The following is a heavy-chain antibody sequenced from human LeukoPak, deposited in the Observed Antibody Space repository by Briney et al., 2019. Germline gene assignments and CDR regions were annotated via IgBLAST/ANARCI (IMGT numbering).Heavy chain of an antibody. CDR2: INHSGST. V-gene: IGHV4-34*01. J-gene: IGHJ6*03. Sequence: SETLSLTPALYGGSSSVYIWCSICEPPGKGLEWIGEINHSGSTNYTPSLKSRVTISVDTSKNQFSLKLSSVTSADTAVYYCASFVGVSRHGDPLYYYYMDVWGKGTTVTVSS. CDR3: ASFVGVSRHGDPLYYYYMDV. D-gene: IGHD2-21*02. CDR1: GGSSSVYI.